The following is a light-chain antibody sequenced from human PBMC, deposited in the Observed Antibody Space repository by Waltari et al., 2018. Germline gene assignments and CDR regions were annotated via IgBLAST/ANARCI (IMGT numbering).Light chain of an antibody. J-gene: IGLJ2*01. Sequence: QSALTQPASVSGSPGPSIHVSCTGTRSDVGSYNLVPWYQQHPGKAPKLLIFEVSQLPSGISNRFSGSKSGNTASLTVSGLQAEDGADYYCSSYAGNRSVVFGGGTKLTVL. CDR2: EVS. CDR1: RSDVGSYNL. CDR3: SSYAGNRSVV. V-gene: IGLV2-23*02.